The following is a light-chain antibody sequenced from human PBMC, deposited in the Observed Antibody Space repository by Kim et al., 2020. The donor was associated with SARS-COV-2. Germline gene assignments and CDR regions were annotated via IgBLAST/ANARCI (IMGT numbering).Light chain of an antibody. J-gene: IGLJ2*01. V-gene: IGLV3-1*01. CDR3: QAWDSSALV. CDR1: KLGDKY. CDR2: QDS. Sequence: SYELTQPPSVSVSPGQTASITCSGDKLGDKYACWYQQKPGQSPVLVIYQDSKRPSGIPERFSGSNSGNTATLTISGTQAMDEADYYCQAWDSSALVFGGGIQLTVL.